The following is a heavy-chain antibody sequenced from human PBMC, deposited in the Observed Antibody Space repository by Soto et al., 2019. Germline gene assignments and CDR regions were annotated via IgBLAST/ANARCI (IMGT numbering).Heavy chain of an antibody. D-gene: IGHD4-17*01. CDR1: GGTLSTFG. J-gene: IGHJ4*02. V-gene: IGHV1-69*13. Sequence: SVKVSCKASGGTLSTFGISWVRQAPGQGLEWMGGIIPFFGTARYSQKFEDRITITADESTNTVYMDLRSLTSEDTAIYYCAKSAPMDAGDKYYYDFWGQGALVTVSS. CDR2: IIPFFGTA. CDR3: AKSAPMDAGDKYYYDF.